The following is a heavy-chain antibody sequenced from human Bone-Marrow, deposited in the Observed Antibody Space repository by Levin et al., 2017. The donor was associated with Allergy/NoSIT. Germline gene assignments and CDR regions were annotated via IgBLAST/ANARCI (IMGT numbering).Heavy chain of an antibody. CDR1: GFTFSSYG. CDR3: ARTPYCSSTSCSEIDY. D-gene: IGHD2-2*01. J-gene: IGHJ4*02. Sequence: GGSLRLSCAASGFTFSSYGMHWVRQAPGKGLEWVAVIWYDGSNKYYADSVKGRFTISRDNSKNTLYLQMNSLRAEDTAVYYCARTPYCSSTSCSEIDYWGQGTLVTVSS. V-gene: IGHV3-33*01. CDR2: IWYDGSNK.